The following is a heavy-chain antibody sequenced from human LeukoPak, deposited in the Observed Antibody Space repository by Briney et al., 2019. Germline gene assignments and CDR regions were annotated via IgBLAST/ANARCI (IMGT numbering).Heavy chain of an antibody. CDR3: ACGYSSSWYEGQLGDIVVVVAATPFDY. CDR2: IVPIFGTA. D-gene: IGHD2-15*01. Sequence: ASVKVSCKASGGTFSSHAISWVRQAPGQGLEWMGGIVPIFGTANYAQKFQGRVTITTDESTSTAYMELSSLRSEDTAVYYCACGYSSSWYEGQLGDIVVVVAATPFDYWGQGTLVTVSS. CDR1: GGTFSSHA. V-gene: IGHV1-69*05. J-gene: IGHJ4*02.